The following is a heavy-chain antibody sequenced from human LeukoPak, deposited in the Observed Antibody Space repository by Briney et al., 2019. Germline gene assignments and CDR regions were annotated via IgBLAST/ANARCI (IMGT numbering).Heavy chain of an antibody. V-gene: IGHV1-18*01. D-gene: IGHD3-22*01. CDR3: ASDLPDSSGYYFDY. J-gene: IGHJ4*02. CDR1: GYTFTSYG. CDR2: ISAYNGNT. Sequence: GASVKVSCKASGYTFTSYGISWVRQAPGQGLEWMGWISAYNGNTNYAQKLQGRVTMTTDTSTSTAYMELRSLRSDDTAVYYCASDLPDSSGYYFDYWGQGTLVTVSS.